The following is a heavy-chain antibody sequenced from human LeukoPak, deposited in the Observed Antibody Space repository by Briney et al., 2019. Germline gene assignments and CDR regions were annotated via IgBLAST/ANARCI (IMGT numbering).Heavy chain of an antibody. CDR2: IWYDGSNK. V-gene: IGHV3-33*01. J-gene: IGHJ4*02. Sequence: PGRSLRLSCAASGFTFSSYGMHWVRQAPGKGLEWVAVIWYDGSNKYYADSVKGRFTISRDNSKNTLYLQMNSLRAEDTAVYYCARDVSTWQQLVAGLDYWGQGTLVTVSS. CDR3: ARDVSTWQQLVAGLDY. D-gene: IGHD6-13*01. CDR1: GFTFSSYG.